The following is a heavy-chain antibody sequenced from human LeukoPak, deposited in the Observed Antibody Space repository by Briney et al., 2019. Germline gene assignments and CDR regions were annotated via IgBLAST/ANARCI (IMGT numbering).Heavy chain of an antibody. CDR1: GGSFSGYY. Sequence: SETLSLTCAVYGGSFSGYYWSWIRQPPGKGLEWIGEINHSGSTNYNPSLKSRVTISVDTSKNQFSLKLSSVTAADTAVYYCAAPGGSSSSDYYYYYYMDVWGKGTTVTVSS. J-gene: IGHJ6*03. V-gene: IGHV4-34*01. CDR3: AAPGGSSSSDYYYYYYMDV. CDR2: INHSGST. D-gene: IGHD6-6*01.